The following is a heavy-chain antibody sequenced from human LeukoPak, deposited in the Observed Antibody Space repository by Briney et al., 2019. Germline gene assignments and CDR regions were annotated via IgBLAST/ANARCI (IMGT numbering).Heavy chain of an antibody. Sequence: NPSETLSLTCAVSGGSISSGGYSWSWIRQPPGKGLEWIGYIYHSGSTYYNPSIKSRVTISVDRSKNQFSLKLSSVTAADTAVYYCAGANKGGSGTPQMDVWGKGTTVTVSS. CDR1: GGSISSGGYS. CDR3: AGANKGGSGTPQMDV. CDR2: IYHSGST. J-gene: IGHJ6*04. D-gene: IGHD3-10*01. V-gene: IGHV4-30-2*01.